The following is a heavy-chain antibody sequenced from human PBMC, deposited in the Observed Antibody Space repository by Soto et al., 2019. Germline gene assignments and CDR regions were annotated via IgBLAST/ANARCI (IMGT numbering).Heavy chain of an antibody. Sequence: GSLRLSCEAAGFSFSSCAMSRVRQAPGKGLEWVSGISGSGDRTYYADSVQGRFTISRDNSKNTLYFQMNSLRADDTAVYYCATFWSGYYNGFDAWGQGTLVTVSS. CDR3: ATFWSGYYNGFDA. D-gene: IGHD3-3*01. V-gene: IGHV3-23*01. J-gene: IGHJ4*02. CDR1: GFSFSSCA. CDR2: ISGSGDRT.